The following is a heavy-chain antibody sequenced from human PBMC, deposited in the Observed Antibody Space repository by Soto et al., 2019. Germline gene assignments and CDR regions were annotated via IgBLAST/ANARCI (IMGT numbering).Heavy chain of an antibody. CDR2: IRTKSYGGTI. D-gene: IGHD3-10*01. V-gene: IGHV3-49*03. CDR3: TKAGYYVAGSFHTRVDY. Sequence: HPEGSLRNSCTACGFTFGAFAMSWFRQATGKGLEWVGFIRTKSYGGTIEYGASVRGRFTISRDDSKSIAYLQMNSLKTEDTAVYFCTKAGYYVAGSFHTRVDYWGQGA. CDR1: GFTFGAFA. J-gene: IGHJ4*02.